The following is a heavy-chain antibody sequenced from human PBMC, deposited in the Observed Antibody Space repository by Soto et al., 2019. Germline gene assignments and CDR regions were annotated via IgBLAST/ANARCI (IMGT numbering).Heavy chain of an antibody. CDR1: GYTFTGYA. D-gene: IGHD3-3*01. CDR3: ARGAARITIFGVVSVY. Sequence: GASVKVSCKASGYTFTGYAMHWVRQAPGQRLEWMGWINAGNGNTKYSQKFQGRVTITRDTSASTAYMELSSLRSEDTAVYYCARGAARITIFGVVSVYWGQGTLVTVSS. J-gene: IGHJ4*02. CDR2: INAGNGNT. V-gene: IGHV1-3*01.